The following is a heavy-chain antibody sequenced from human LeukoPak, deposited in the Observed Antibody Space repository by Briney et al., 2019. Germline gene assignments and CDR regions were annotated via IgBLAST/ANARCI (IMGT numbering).Heavy chain of an antibody. CDR1: GDSISGTNYY. CDR2: IYYSGST. Sequence: SETLSLTCTVSGDSISGTNYYWGWIRQPPGKGLEWIGNIYYSGSTYYNPSLKSRVTISVDTSTNQFSLKLSSVTATDTAVYYCARLRWSANAFDIWDQGTMVTVSS. V-gene: IGHV4-39*01. CDR3: ARLRWSANAFDI. J-gene: IGHJ3*02.